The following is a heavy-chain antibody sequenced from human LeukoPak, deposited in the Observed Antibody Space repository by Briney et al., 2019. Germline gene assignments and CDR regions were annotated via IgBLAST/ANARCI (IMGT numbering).Heavy chain of an antibody. Sequence: GGSLTLSCAASGFTFDNYAMRWVRQAPGKGLEWVSFISGDGSSTYYTDSVKGPFTISRDNSKNSLYLQMNSLRTEDTALYYCAKDKSGQGITGTTGCFDPWGQGTLVTVSS. CDR2: ISGDGSST. J-gene: IGHJ5*02. CDR1: GFTFDNYA. CDR3: AKDKSGQGITGTTGCFDP. V-gene: IGHV3-43*02. D-gene: IGHD1-7*01.